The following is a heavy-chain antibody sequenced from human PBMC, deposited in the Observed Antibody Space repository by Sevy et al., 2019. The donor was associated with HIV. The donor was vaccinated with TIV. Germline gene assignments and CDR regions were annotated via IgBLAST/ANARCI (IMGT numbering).Heavy chain of an antibody. D-gene: IGHD4-17*01. CDR3: ARDLPPSATTVAHFDY. CDR1: GFTFSSYE. J-gene: IGHJ4*02. Sequence: GGSLRLSCAASGFTFSSYEMNWVRQAPGKGLEWVSYISNSGTTISYSDSVRGRFSISRDNARNSLYLQMNSLRAENTAVYYCARDLPPSATTVAHFDYWGQGTLVTVSS. V-gene: IGHV3-48*03. CDR2: ISNSGTTI.